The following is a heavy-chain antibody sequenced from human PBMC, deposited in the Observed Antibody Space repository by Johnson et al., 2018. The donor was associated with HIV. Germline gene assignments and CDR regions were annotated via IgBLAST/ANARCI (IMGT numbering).Heavy chain of an antibody. CDR3: ARVEQLGAFDI. CDR2: ISYDGSNK. CDR1: GFTFSSYA. D-gene: IGHD6-6*01. V-gene: IGHV3-30*04. J-gene: IGHJ3*02. Sequence: QVQLVESGGGVVQPGRSLRLSCAASGFTFSSYALHWVRQAPGKGLEWVTVISYDGSNKYYADSVKGRFTISRDNSKNTLYLQMNSLRVEDTAVYYCARVEQLGAFDIWGHGTLVTVSS.